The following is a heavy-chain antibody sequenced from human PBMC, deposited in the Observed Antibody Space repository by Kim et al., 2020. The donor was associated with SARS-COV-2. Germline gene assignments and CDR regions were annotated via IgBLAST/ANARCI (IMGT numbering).Heavy chain of an antibody. Sequence: SETLSLTCAVYGDSLSGFFWRWIRQPPGGGLEWIGEINHTGSVNYNPSLKGRATISIDTSKNQFSLKLTSVTAADTAIYYCARARRDESGGYYYFDYWG. CDR2: INHTGSV. CDR3: ARARRDESGGYYYFDY. CDR1: GDSLSGFF. D-gene: IGHD2-15*01. J-gene: IGHJ4*01. V-gene: IGHV4-34*01.